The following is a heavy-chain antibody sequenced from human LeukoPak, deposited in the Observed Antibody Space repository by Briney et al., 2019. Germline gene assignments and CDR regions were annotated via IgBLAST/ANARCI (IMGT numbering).Heavy chain of an antibody. CDR1: GYSFTSYW. Sequence: RGESLKISCKGSGYSFTSYWIGWARQMPGKGLEWMGIMYPGDSDTRYSPSFQGQVTISADKSISTAYLQWSSLKASDTAMYYCARQRSYPDYFDYWGQGTLVTVSS. CDR2: MYPGDSDT. V-gene: IGHV5-51*01. J-gene: IGHJ4*02. D-gene: IGHD1-26*01. CDR3: ARQRSYPDYFDY.